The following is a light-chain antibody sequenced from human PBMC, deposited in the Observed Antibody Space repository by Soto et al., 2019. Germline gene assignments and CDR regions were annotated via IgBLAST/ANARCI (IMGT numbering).Light chain of an antibody. CDR2: AAS. CDR3: QQRYSIPIP. Sequence: DIQMTQSPSSLSASVGDRVTITCRASQTISNYLNWYQQTPGKAPKLLIYAASNLQSGVPSRFSGSGSGTDFTLTISSLQPLYFATYYCQQRYSIPIPFCQGPRLEIK. V-gene: IGKV1-39*01. J-gene: IGKJ5*01. CDR1: QTISNY.